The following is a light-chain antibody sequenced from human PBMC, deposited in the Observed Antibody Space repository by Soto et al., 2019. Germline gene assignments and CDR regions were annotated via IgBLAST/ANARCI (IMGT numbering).Light chain of an antibody. CDR1: SSDVGAYNS. J-gene: IGLJ1*01. CDR2: DVS. V-gene: IGLV2-14*01. CDR3: SSYTSSSTLV. Sequence: QSVLTQPASVSGSPGQSNTISCTGTSSDVGAYNSVAWYQHNPGKAPKLMIYDVSNRPSGVSSRFSGSKSGNTASLSISGLQAEDEADYYCSSYTSSSTLVFGTGTKVTVL.